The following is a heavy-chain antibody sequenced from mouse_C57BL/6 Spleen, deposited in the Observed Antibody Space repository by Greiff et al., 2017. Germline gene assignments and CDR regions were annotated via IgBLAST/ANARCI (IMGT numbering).Heavy chain of an antibody. CDR3: ARLSGGSTSMDY. J-gene: IGHJ4*01. D-gene: IGHD1-1*01. V-gene: IGHV1-69*01. CDR1: GYTFTSYW. CDR2: IDPSDSYT. Sequence: QVQLQQPGAELVMPGASVKLSCKASGYTFTSYWMHWVKQRPGQGLEWIGEIDPSDSYTNYNQKFKGKSTLTVDKSSSTAYMQLSSLTSEDSAVYYCARLSGGSTSMDYWGQGTSVTVAS.